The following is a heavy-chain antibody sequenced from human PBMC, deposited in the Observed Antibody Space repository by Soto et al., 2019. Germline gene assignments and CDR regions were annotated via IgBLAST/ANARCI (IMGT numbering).Heavy chain of an antibody. Sequence: PGGSLRLSCAASGFTFSNYAISWVRQAPGKGLEWVSSISANGGRANYADSVKGRFSLSRDNSKNTMFLQMDSLTAEDTAIYYCASWVIALGGTGYFRHWGQGTLVTVSS. CDR2: ISANGGRA. J-gene: IGHJ1*01. D-gene: IGHD6-19*01. CDR3: ASWVIALGGTGYFRH. CDR1: GFTFSNYA. V-gene: IGHV3-23*01.